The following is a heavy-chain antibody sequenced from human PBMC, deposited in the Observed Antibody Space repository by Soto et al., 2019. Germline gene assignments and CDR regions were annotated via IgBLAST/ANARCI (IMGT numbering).Heavy chain of an antibody. Sequence: QVQLVQSGAEVRQPASSVKVSCKTSGGTFSSYAISWVRQAPGQGLEWMGGIVPIVATSTYAQKFQGRVTITAHESTSTVYMELSSLRSDDTAVYYCVRVVAIPGYPDNWGQGTLVTVSS. D-gene: IGHD5-12*01. V-gene: IGHV1-69*12. CDR3: VRVVAIPGYPDN. J-gene: IGHJ4*02. CDR2: IVPIVATS. CDR1: GGTFSSYA.